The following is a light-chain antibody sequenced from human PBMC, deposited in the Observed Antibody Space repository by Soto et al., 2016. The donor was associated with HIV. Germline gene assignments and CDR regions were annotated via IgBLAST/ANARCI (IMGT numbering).Light chain of an antibody. J-gene: IGLJ2*01. CDR2: DDS. V-gene: IGLV3-21*02. CDR1: NIGSKS. Sequence: SYVLTQTPSVSVAPGEAARITCGGNNIGSKSVHWYQQKSGQAPVLVVHDDSDRPSGIPERFSGSNSGNTATLTISRVEAGDEADYYCQVWDSSSDHLVVFGGGTKLTVL. CDR3: QVWDSSSDHLVV.